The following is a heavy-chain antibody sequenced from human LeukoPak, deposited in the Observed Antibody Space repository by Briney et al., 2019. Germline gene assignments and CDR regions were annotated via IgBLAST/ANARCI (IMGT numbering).Heavy chain of an antibody. CDR3: AKWITGDHWYFDL. CDR1: RGSISSYY. CDR2: IYYSVCT. V-gene: IGHV4-59*08. Sequence: PETLSLTRTLSRGSISSYYWSWIRQPPGKRLEWIGYIYYSVCTNYNPSLKSRVTISVDTSKNQFSLKLSSVTAADTAVYYCAKWITGDHWYFDLWGRGTGVTVSA. D-gene: IGHD7-27*01. J-gene: IGHJ2*01.